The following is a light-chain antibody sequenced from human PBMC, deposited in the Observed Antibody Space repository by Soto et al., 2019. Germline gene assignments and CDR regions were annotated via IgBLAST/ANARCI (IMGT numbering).Light chain of an antibody. Sequence: DVVMTQSPLSSPVTLGQPASISCRSNQSLVHSDGNTYLSWLQQRPGKPPRLLIYKVFNRFSGVTDIFSGSGAWRDFTLKIIRVEAEDVGVYYCMQDSQLLTFGPGTRVEI. CDR1: QSLVHSDGNTY. CDR2: KVF. V-gene: IGKV2-24*01. J-gene: IGKJ3*01. CDR3: MQDSQLLT.